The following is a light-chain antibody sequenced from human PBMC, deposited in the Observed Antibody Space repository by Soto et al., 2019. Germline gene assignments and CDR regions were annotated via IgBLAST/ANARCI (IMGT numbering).Light chain of an antibody. J-gene: IGLJ1*01. CDR3: ISYTSDDVRYV. V-gene: IGLV2-14*01. Sequence: QSVLTQPASVSGTPGQSITISCTGSNSDVGIYDFVSWYQHHPGRAPKLIVSEVSHRPSGVSNRFSGSKSGNTASLTISGFQSEDEADYYCISYTSDDVRYVFGTGTKLTVL. CDR1: NSDVGIYDF. CDR2: EVS.